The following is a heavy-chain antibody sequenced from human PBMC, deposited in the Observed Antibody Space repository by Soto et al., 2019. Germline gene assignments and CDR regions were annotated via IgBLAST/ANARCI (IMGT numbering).Heavy chain of an antibody. CDR2: ISTSGGRA. J-gene: IGHJ4*02. Sequence: EVQLLESGGGVVQPGGSLRLSCTASGFTVNSDGMSWVRQAPGKGLEWVSGISTSGGRANYADSVKGRFTISRDNFKNTLNLQMNGLRGEDTAVYYCAKQVADTTIFASWGPGTLVTVSS. CDR3: AKQVADTTIFAS. D-gene: IGHD2-15*01. V-gene: IGHV3-23*01. CDR1: GFTVNSDG.